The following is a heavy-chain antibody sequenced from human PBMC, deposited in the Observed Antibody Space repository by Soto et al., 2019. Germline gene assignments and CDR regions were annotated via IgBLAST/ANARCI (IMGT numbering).Heavy chain of an antibody. J-gene: IGHJ1*01. V-gene: IGHV2-5*02. CDR2: IYWDDDK. Sequence: GSGPTLVNPTQTLTLTCTFSGFSLRTSRVGVGWIRQPPGKALEWLALIYWDDDKRYSPSLKSRLTITKDTSKNQVVLTMTNMDPVDTGTYYCAHSPLRNIGVAGSYFQHWGQGTLVTVSS. CDR3: AHSPLRNIGVAGSYFQH. CDR1: GFSLRTSRVG. D-gene: IGHD6-19*01.